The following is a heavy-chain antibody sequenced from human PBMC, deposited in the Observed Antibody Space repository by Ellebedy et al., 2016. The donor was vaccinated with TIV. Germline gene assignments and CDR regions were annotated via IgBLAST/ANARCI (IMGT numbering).Heavy chain of an antibody. V-gene: IGHV4-59*08. D-gene: IGHD6-13*01. CDR2: IFYSGST. CDR1: GGSISTYY. CDR3: ARRGGSGTGPYYFDY. Sequence: MPSETLSLTCTVSGGSISTYYWSWIRQPPGKGLEWIGFIFYSGSTNYNPSLESRVTISVDTSRNQFALKLSSVTAADPAVYYCARRGGSGTGPYYFDYWGQGTLVTVSS. J-gene: IGHJ4*02.